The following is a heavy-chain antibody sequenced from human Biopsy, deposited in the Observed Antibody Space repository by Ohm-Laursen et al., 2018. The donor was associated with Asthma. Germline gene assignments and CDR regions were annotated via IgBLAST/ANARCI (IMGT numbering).Heavy chain of an antibody. J-gene: IGHJ4*02. D-gene: IGHD5-12*01. CDR1: GFSFDDCA. Sequence: LSLTCAASGFSFDDCAMHWVRQAPGKGLEWVSSISWNSGNIDYAVSVKDRFTISRDNSKNTLYLQMNSLRTEDTAVYYCAKRRGYSGHDNDYWGQGTLVIVSS. CDR3: AKRRGYSGHDNDY. V-gene: IGHV3-9*01. CDR2: ISWNSGNI.